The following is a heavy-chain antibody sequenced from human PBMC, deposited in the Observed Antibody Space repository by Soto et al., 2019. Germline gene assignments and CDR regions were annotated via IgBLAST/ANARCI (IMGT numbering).Heavy chain of an antibody. V-gene: IGHV5-51*01. CDR2: IYPGDSDT. CDR3: ARRPYSSGWETYYFDY. J-gene: IGHJ4*02. Sequence: PGESLKISCKGSGYSFTSYWIGWVRQMPGKGLEWMGIIYPGDSDTRYSPSFQGQVTIPADKSISTAYLQWSSLKASDTAMYYCARRPYSSGWETYYFDYWGQGTLVTVSS. CDR1: GYSFTSYW. D-gene: IGHD6-19*01.